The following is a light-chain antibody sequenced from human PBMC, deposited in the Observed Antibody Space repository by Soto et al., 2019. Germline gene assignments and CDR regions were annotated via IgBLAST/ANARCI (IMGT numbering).Light chain of an antibody. CDR1: SSDVDDYNF. Sequence: QAVVTQPRSVSGSPGQSVTISCTGTSSDVDDYNFVSWYQQHPGTAPKLMIYDVTKRPSGVPGRFSGSRSGNTASLTISGLQIEDEAHYYCCSYAGGYFFEVIFGGGTQLTVL. V-gene: IGLV2-11*01. CDR3: CSYAGGYFFEVI. CDR2: DVT. J-gene: IGLJ7*01.